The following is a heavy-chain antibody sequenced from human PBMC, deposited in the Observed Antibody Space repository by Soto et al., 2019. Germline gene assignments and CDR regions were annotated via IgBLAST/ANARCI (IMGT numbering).Heavy chain of an antibody. CDR3: ARDFQADVWFGESQALGLHV. CDR1: GYTFSDYG. D-gene: IGHD3-10*01. CDR2: ISGYSGDT. Sequence: ASVKVSFKTSGYTFSDYGISWVRQAPGQGLEWMGWISGYSGDTNYAQRLLGRVSMTTDTSTSTAYMELTNLRSDDTALYFCARDFQADVWFGESQALGLHVWGQGTPVTFSS. V-gene: IGHV1-18*01. J-gene: IGHJ4*02.